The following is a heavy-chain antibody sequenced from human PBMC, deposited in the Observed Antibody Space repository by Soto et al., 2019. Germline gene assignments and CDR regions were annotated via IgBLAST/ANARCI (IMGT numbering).Heavy chain of an antibody. J-gene: IGHJ4*02. D-gene: IGHD3-16*02. CDR3: ARDSIYDYIWGSYRFDY. CDR2: IWYDGSNK. V-gene: IGHV3-33*01. CDR1: GFTFSSYG. Sequence: QVQLVGSGGGVVQPGRSLSLSWAASGFTFSSYGMHWVRQAPGKGLEWVAVIWYDGSNKYYADSVKGRFTISRDNSKNTLYLQMNSLRAEDTAVYYCARDSIYDYIWGSYRFDYWGQGTLVTVSS.